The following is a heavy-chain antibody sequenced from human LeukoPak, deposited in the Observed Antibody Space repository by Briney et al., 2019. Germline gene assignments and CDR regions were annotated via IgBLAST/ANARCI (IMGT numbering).Heavy chain of an antibody. V-gene: IGHV3-11*01. CDR1: GFTFSDYY. D-gene: IGHD1-26*01. CDR3: ARRRDSGSLQHFDY. Sequence: PGGSLRLSCAASGFTFSDYYMSWIRQAPGKGLEWVSYISSSGTTIYYADSVKGRFTISRDNAKNSLYLQMNSLRAEDTAVYYCARRRDSGSLQHFDYWGQGALVTVSS. J-gene: IGHJ4*02. CDR2: ISSSGTTI.